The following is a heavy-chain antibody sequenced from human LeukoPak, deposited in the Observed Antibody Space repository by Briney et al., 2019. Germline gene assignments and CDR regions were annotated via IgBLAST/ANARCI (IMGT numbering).Heavy chain of an antibody. J-gene: IGHJ5*02. D-gene: IGHD3-22*01. Sequence: ASVKVSCKASGYTFTSYDINWVRQATGQGLEWMGWMNPNSGNTGYAQKFQGRVTMTRNTSISTAYMELSSLRSEDTAVYYCARGRYDSSGNNWFDPWGQGTLVTVSS. CDR3: ARGRYDSSGNNWFDP. CDR2: MNPNSGNT. V-gene: IGHV1-8*01. CDR1: GYTFTSYD.